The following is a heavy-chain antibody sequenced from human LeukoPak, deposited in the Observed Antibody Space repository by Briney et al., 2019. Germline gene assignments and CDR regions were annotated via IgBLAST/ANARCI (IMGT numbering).Heavy chain of an antibody. CDR1: GGTFSSYA. D-gene: IGHD6-19*01. CDR3: ARVGAVAGILDGN. J-gene: IGHJ4*02. CDR2: ISAYNGNT. Sequence: ASVKVSCKASGGTFSSYATSWVRQAPGQGLEWMGWISAYNGNTNYAQKLQGRVAMTTDTYTSTAYMELRSLRSDDTAVYYCARVGAVAGILDGNWGQGTLVTVSS. V-gene: IGHV1-18*01.